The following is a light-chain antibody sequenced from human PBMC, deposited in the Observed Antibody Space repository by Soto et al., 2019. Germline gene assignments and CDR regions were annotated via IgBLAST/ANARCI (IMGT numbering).Light chain of an antibody. Sequence: DIQMTQAPSTLSGSVGERATITCRASQTISSWLAWYQQKPGKPPKLLIYAASSLQSGVPSRFSGSGSGTDFTLTISSLQPEDFATYYCQQSYSTPTFGQGTRLEIK. J-gene: IGKJ5*01. CDR3: QQSYSTPT. CDR1: QTISSW. CDR2: AAS. V-gene: IGKV1-39*01.